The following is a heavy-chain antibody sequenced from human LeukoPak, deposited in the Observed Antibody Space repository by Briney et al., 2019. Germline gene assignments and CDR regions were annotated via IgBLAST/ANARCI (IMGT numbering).Heavy chain of an antibody. D-gene: IGHD1-14*01. Sequence: GEPLTLSCAVSGFTFSDFPLSWLRLPPGKGLEALLSIKDSGGRIYYIDSVKSRLTISADNSKNTLFLQMSGLRAEDTAVYYCATGLSTTLHYWYGMDVWGQGTTVTVSS. CDR3: ATGLSTTLHYWYGMDV. CDR1: GFTFSDFP. V-gene: IGHV3-23*01. CDR2: IKDSGGRI. J-gene: IGHJ6*02.